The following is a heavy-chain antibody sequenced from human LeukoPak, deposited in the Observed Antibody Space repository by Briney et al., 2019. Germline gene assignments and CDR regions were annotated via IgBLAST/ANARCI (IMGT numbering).Heavy chain of an antibody. CDR1: GASISSYY. V-gene: IGHV4-4*09. D-gene: IGHD3-22*01. Sequence: SETLSLTCTVSGASISSYYWSWIRHPPGRGLEWIGYIYARGSTNYNPSLRSRVTIAVDTSKNQFSLKLSSVTAADTAVYYCAREGTMIVGALDAFDIWGQGTMVTVSS. CDR2: IYARGST. CDR3: AREGTMIVGALDAFDI. J-gene: IGHJ3*02.